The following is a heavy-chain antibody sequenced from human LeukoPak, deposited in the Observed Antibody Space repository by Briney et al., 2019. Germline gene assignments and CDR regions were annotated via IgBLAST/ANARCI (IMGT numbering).Heavy chain of an antibody. D-gene: IGHD3-3*01. CDR3: ASSPYYDFWSGIPGYFDY. Sequence: GSSVKVSCKASVGTFSSYAISWVRQAPGQGLEWMGGIIPIFGTANYAQKFQGRVTITADESTSTAYMELSSLRSEDTAVYYCASSPYYDFWSGIPGYFDYWGQGTLVTVSS. CDR1: VGTFSSYA. J-gene: IGHJ4*02. CDR2: IIPIFGTA. V-gene: IGHV1-69*01.